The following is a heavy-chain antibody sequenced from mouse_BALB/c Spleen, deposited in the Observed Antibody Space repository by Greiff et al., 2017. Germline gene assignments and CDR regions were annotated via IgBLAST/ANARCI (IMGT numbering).Heavy chain of an antibody. CDR2: ISSGSSTI. CDR3: ARDWDY. D-gene: IGHD4-1*01. Sequence: EVNVVESGGGLVQPGGSRKLSCAASGFTFSSFGMHWVRQAPEKGLEWVAYISSGSSTIYYADTVKGRFTISRDNPKNTLFLQMTSLRSEDTAMYYCARDWDYWGQGTTLTVSS. V-gene: IGHV5-17*02. J-gene: IGHJ2*01. CDR1: GFTFSSFG.